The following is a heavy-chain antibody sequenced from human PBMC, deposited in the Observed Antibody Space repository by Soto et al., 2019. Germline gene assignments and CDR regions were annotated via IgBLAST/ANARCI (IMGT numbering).Heavy chain of an antibody. J-gene: IGHJ1*01. CDR1: GGTFSSYA. CDR2: IIPIFGTA. CDR3: ARDPSNSGRYGDFQH. D-gene: IGHD1-26*01. Sequence: QVQLVQSGAEVKKPGSSVKVSCKASGGTFSSYAISWVRQAPGQGLEWMGGIIPIFGTANYAQKFQGRVTITADESTSTAYVELSSLRSEDTAVYYCARDPSNSGRYGDFQHWGQGTLVTVSS. V-gene: IGHV1-69*01.